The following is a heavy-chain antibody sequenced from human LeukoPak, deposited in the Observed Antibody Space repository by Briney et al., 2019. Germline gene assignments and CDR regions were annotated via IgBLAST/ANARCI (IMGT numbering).Heavy chain of an antibody. CDR3: ARDFGGTTGTPEREVYYYYYMDV. J-gene: IGHJ6*03. CDR2: INPNSGGT. CDR1: GYTFTGYY. V-gene: IGHV1-2*02. Sequence: VASVKVSCKASGYTFTGYYMHWVRQAPGQGLEWMEWINPNSGGTNYAQKFQGRVTMTRDTSISTAYMELSRLRSDDTAVYYCARDFGGTTGTPEREVYYYYYMDVWGKGTTVTVSS. D-gene: IGHD1-1*01.